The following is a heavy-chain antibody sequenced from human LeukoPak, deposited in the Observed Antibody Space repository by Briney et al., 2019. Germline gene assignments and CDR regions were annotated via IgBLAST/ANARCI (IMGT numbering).Heavy chain of an antibody. J-gene: IGHJ6*02. CDR2: IYYSGST. CDR3: AKNFKYSSSWSDYYYYYGMDV. CDR1: GGSISSYY. Sequence: PSETLSLTCTASGGSISSYYWSWIRQPPGKGLEWIGYIYYSGSTNYNPSLKSRVTISVDTSKNQFSLKLSSVTAADTAVYYCAKNFKYSSSWSDYYYYYGMDVWGQGTTVTVSS. D-gene: IGHD6-13*01. V-gene: IGHV4-59*01.